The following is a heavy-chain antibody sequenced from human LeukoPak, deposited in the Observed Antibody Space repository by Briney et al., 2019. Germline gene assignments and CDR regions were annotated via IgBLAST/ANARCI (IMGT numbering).Heavy chain of an antibody. CDR3: TTVARDGYSPRGY. Sequence: PGGCLRLSCAASGFTFSNAWMSWVRQAPGKGLEWVGRIKSKTDGGTTDYAAPVKGRFTISRDDSKNTLYLQMNSLKTEDTAVYYCTTVARDGYSPRGYWGQGTRVTVSS. V-gene: IGHV3-15*01. CDR2: IKSKTDGGTT. D-gene: IGHD5-24*01. CDR1: GFTFSNAW. J-gene: IGHJ4*02.